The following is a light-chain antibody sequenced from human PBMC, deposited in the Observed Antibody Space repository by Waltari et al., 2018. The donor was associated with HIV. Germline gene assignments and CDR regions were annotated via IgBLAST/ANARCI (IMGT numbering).Light chain of an antibody. J-gene: IGKJ4*01. Sequence: DIPVTQTPTSVSASVRDRGNITCRASQGISYLLAWYRLKPGTPPKLLIYGAPSLHSGVPSRFSGSGSGTDFTLTISSLQPEDFATYYCQQANTFPLTFGGGTKVEIK. CDR1: QGISYL. V-gene: IGKV1-12*01. CDR2: GAP. CDR3: QQANTFPLT.